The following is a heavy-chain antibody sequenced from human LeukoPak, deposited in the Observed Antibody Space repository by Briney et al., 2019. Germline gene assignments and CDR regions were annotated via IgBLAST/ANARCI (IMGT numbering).Heavy chain of an antibody. Sequence: SETLSLTCTVSGGSISSYYWSWIRQPPGKGLEWIGYIYYSGSTDYNPSLKSRVTISVDTSKNQFSLKLSSVTAADTAVYYCASDYYGSGSYRDYWGQGTLVTVSS. CDR1: GGSISSYY. D-gene: IGHD3-10*01. CDR2: IYYSGST. CDR3: ASDYYGSGSYRDY. J-gene: IGHJ4*02. V-gene: IGHV4-59*12.